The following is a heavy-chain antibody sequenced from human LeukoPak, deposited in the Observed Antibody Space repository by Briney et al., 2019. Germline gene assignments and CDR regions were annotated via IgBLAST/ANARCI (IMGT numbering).Heavy chain of an antibody. Sequence: GGSLRLSCAASGFTVSSNYMSWVRQAPGKGLEWVSVIYSGGSTYYADSVKGRFTISRDNSKNTLYLQMNSLRAEDTAVYYCARWVRITMVRGVIPDAFDIWGQGTMVTVSS. CDR1: GFTVSSNY. CDR3: ARWVRITMVRGVIPDAFDI. D-gene: IGHD3-10*01. CDR2: IYSGGST. J-gene: IGHJ3*02. V-gene: IGHV3-66*01.